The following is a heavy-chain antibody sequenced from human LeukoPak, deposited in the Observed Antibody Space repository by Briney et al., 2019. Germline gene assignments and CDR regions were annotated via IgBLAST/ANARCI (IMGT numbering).Heavy chain of an antibody. V-gene: IGHV1-18*04. CDR2: ISAYNGNT. CDR3: ASRIAVAGWADI. J-gene: IGHJ3*02. CDR1: GYTFTSFH. D-gene: IGHD6-19*01. Sequence: ASVTVSCKASGYTFTSFHMHWVRQAPAQGLEWMGWISAYNGNTNYAQKLQGRVTMTTDTSTSTAYMELRSLRSDDTAVYYCASRIAVAGWADIWGQGTMVTVSS.